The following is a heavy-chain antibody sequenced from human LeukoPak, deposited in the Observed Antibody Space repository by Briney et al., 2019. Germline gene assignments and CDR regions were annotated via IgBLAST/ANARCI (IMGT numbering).Heavy chain of an antibody. J-gene: IGHJ4*02. Sequence: GGSLRLSWVASGFTFSDYYMSGIRQAPGKGLEWASYISGSDGTIKYADSVKGRFTISRDNAKNSLYLQMNSLRVEDTAVYYCAREFTQRDYWGQGTLVTVSS. CDR2: ISGSDGTI. CDR3: AREFTQRDY. CDR1: GFTFSDYY. V-gene: IGHV3-11*01.